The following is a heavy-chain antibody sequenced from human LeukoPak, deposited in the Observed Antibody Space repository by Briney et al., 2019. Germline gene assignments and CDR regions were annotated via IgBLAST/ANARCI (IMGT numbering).Heavy chain of an antibody. CDR1: GGSINSYY. CDR3: ARDQQGYAYFDY. Sequence: SETLSLTCTVSGGSINSYYWSWIRQPAGKGLEWIGRIYSGGSTNYNPSLKSRVTMSVDTSKNQFSLKLGSVTAADTAVYYCARDQQGYAYFDYWGQGTLVTVSS. D-gene: IGHD5-18*01. V-gene: IGHV4-4*07. J-gene: IGHJ4*02. CDR2: IYSGGST.